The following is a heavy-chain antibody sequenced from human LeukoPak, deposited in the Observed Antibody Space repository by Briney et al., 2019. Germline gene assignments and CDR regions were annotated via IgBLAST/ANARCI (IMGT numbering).Heavy chain of an antibody. V-gene: IGHV3-9*01. CDR1: GFTFDDYV. Sequence: GGSLRLSCAASGFTFDDYVMHWVRQAPGKGLEWVSGISENSHSMGYADSVKGRFTISRDNAKNSLYLQMNSLRAEDTALYYCAKDGELERGYFDYWGQGTPVTVSS. D-gene: IGHD1-1*01. CDR2: ISENSHSM. J-gene: IGHJ4*02. CDR3: AKDGELERGYFDY.